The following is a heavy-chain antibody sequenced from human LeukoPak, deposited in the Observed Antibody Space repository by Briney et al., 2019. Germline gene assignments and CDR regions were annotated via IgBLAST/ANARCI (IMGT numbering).Heavy chain of an antibody. CDR1: GGTFSSHT. D-gene: IGHD6-19*01. V-gene: IGHV1-69*13. Sequence: GASVKVSCKASGGTFSSHTINWVRQAPGQGLEWMGRIIPIYDTAHYAQKFQGRLTMTADESTSTAYMELNSLRSEDTAVYYCARVGFSGWSSGWPRGWFDPWGQGTLVTVSS. CDR2: IIPIYDTA. CDR3: ARVGFSGWSSGWPRGWFDP. J-gene: IGHJ5*02.